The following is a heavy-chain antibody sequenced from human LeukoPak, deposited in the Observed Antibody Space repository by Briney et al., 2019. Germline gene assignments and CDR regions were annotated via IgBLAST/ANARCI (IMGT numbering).Heavy chain of an antibody. J-gene: IGHJ4*02. D-gene: IGHD3-3*01. V-gene: IGHV3-48*03. Sequence: GGSLRLSCAGSGFTFSSYEMNWVRQAPGKGLEWVSYMSSSGSVIYYADSVKGRFTISRDNAKNSLYLQMNNLRVEDTAMYYCARSRSGQYWGQGTLVTVSS. CDR1: GFTFSSYE. CDR2: MSSSGSVI. CDR3: ARSRSGQY.